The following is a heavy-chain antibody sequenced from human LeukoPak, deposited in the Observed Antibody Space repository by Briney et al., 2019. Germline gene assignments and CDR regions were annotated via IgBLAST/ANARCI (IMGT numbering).Heavy chain of an antibody. D-gene: IGHD3-22*01. CDR2: INHSGST. CDR1: GGSFSGYY. J-gene: IGHJ4*02. CDR3: ARTQFRDYDSSGYYY. Sequence: KPSGTLSLTCAVYGGSFSGYYWSWIRQPPGKGLEWIGEINHSGSTNYNPSLKSRVTISVDTSKNQFSLKLSSVTAADTAVYYCARTQFRDYDSSGYYYWGQGTLVTVSS. V-gene: IGHV4-34*01.